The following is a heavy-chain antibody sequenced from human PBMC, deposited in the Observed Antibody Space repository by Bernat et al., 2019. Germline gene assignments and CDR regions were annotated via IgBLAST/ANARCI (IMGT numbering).Heavy chain of an antibody. CDR3: ARDLPQDIVVVPAAIGY. CDR2: ISSSSSYI. Sequence: EVQLVESGGGLVKPGGSLRLSCAASGFTFSSYGMNWVRQAPGKGLEWVSSISSSSSYIYYADSVKGRFTISRDNAKNSLYLQMNSLRAEDTAVYYCARDLPQDIVVVPAAIGYWGQGTLVTVSS. D-gene: IGHD2-2*01. V-gene: IGHV3-21*01. J-gene: IGHJ4*02. CDR1: GFTFSSYG.